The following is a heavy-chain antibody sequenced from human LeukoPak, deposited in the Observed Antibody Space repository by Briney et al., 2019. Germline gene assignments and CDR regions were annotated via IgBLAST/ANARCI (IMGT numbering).Heavy chain of an antibody. D-gene: IGHD6-19*01. Sequence: ASVKVSCKASGYTFTSYGISWVRQAPGQGLEWMGWISAYNGNTNYAQKLQGRVTMTTDTSTSTAYMELRSLRSDDTAVYYCATPIAVAGLYYFDYWGQGTLVTVSS. CDR2: ISAYNGNT. V-gene: IGHV1-18*01. J-gene: IGHJ4*02. CDR3: ATPIAVAGLYYFDY. CDR1: GYTFTSYG.